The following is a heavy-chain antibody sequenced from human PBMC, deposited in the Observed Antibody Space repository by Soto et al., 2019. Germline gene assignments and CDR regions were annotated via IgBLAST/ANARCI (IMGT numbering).Heavy chain of an antibody. D-gene: IGHD3-3*01. J-gene: IGHJ6*02. CDR3: ARRGFWSGYSQGMDV. Sequence: PGESLKISCKASGYSFTSYWISWVRQMPGKGLEWMGRIDPSDSYTNYSPSFQGHVTISADKSISTAYLQWSSLKASDTAMYYCARRGFWSGYSQGMDVWGQGTTVTVSS. CDR2: IDPSDSYT. CDR1: GYSFTSYW. V-gene: IGHV5-10-1*01.